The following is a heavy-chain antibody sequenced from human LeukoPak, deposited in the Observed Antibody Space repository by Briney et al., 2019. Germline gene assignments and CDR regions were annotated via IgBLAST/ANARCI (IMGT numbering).Heavy chain of an antibody. D-gene: IGHD2-15*01. CDR2: INHSGRT. CDR3: ARPLGYCSDSRCPQSWFDP. CDR1: GGSFSGYY. Sequence: AETLSLTCAVSGGSFSGYYWTWIRQPPGKGLEWIGGINHSGRTNYNPSLKSRVIMSVDTSKNQFSLKLSSVTAADTAVYYCARPLGYCSDSRCPQSWFDPWGQGTLVTVSS. V-gene: IGHV4-34*01. J-gene: IGHJ5*02.